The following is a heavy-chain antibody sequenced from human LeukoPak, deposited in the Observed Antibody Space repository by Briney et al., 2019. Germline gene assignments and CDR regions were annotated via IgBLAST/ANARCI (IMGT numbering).Heavy chain of an antibody. Sequence: PGGSLRLSCAASGFTFSSYAMSWVRQAPGKGLEWVSAISGSGGITKYADSVKGRLTISRDNSKNTLYLQMNSLRAEDTAVYYCAESPSGWYLLDYGGQGALVTVSS. CDR1: GFTFSSYA. V-gene: IGHV3-23*01. CDR3: AESPSGWYLLDY. J-gene: IGHJ4*02. D-gene: IGHD6-19*01. CDR2: ISGSGGIT.